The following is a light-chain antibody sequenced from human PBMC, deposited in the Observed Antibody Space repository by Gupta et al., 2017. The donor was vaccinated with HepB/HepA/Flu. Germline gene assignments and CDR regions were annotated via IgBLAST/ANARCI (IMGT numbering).Light chain of an antibody. CDR3: QQHYSTPLT. Sequence: DIVMTQSPDSLAVSLAEKATIYCKSSQSVFYNSNNMNYLAWYQQKPGQPPKLLIYWASTRESGVPDRFSGSGSGTDFTLTITSLQAEDVAVYYCQQHYSTPLTFGGGTKVEIK. CDR1: QSVFYNSNNMNY. CDR2: WAS. V-gene: IGKV4-1*01. J-gene: IGKJ4*01.